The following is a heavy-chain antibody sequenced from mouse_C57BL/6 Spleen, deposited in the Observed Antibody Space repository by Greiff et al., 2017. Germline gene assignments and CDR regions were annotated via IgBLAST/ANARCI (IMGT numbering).Heavy chain of an antibody. CDR2: IYARSGNT. CDR3: ARRAYVYYVAWFAY. Sequence: QVQLQQSGAELARPGASVKLSCKASGYTFTSYGISWVKQRTGQGLEWIGEIYARSGNTYYNEKFKGKATLTADKSSITADMDLRSLTSDDSSVYFCARRAYVYYVAWFAYWGQGTLVTVAA. V-gene: IGHV1-81*01. D-gene: IGHD2-3*01. J-gene: IGHJ3*01. CDR1: GYTFTSYG.